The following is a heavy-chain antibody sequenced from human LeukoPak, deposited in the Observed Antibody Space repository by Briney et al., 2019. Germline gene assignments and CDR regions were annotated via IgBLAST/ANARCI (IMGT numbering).Heavy chain of an antibody. CDR2: INPNSGGT. V-gene: IGHV1-2*06. Sequence: ASVKVSCKASGYTFTDYYIHWVRQAPGQGLEWMGRINPNSGGTNYAQKFQSRVTMTRDTSISTAYMELRRLRSDDTAVYYCARDFERPDYWGQGTLVTVSS. CDR3: ARDFERPDY. CDR1: GYTFTDYY. J-gene: IGHJ4*02.